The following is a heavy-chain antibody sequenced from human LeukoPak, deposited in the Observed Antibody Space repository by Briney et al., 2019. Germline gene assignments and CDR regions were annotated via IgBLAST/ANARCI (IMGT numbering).Heavy chain of an antibody. Sequence: ASVKVSCKASGYTFTGYYMHWVRQAPGQGLEWMGWINPNSGGTNYAQKFQGRVTMTRDTSISTAYMELSRLRSDDTAVYYCARDTSRDGYTRLDYWGQGTLVTVSS. V-gene: IGHV1-2*02. J-gene: IGHJ4*02. CDR2: INPNSGGT. CDR3: ARDTSRDGYTRLDY. CDR1: GYTFTGYY. D-gene: IGHD5-24*01.